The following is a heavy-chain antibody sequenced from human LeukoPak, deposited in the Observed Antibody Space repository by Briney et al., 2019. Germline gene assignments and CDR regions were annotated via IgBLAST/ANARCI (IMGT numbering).Heavy chain of an antibody. V-gene: IGHV4-38-2*02. CDR2: IYHSGST. D-gene: IGHD4-17*01. CDR3: ARDQTPTTVTY. J-gene: IGHJ4*02. CDR1: GYSISSGYY. Sequence: SETLSLTCTVSGYSISSGYYWGWVRQPPGKGLEWIGSIYHSGSTYYNPSLKSRVTISVDTSKNQFSLKLSSVTAADTAVYYCARDQTPTTVTYWGRGTLVTVSS.